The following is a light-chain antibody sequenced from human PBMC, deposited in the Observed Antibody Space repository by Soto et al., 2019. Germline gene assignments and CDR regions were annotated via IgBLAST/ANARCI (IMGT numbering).Light chain of an antibody. V-gene: IGKV2-28*01. CDR1: QSLLHSNGYNY. CDR3: MQALQTLWT. Sequence: DIVMTQSPLSLPVTPGEPASISCRSSQSLLHSNGYNYLDWYLQKPGQSPQLLIYLGSNRASGVPDRFSGSGSGTDFTLKISRVEAEEVGVYYCMQALQTLWTFGQGTKVEIK. J-gene: IGKJ1*01. CDR2: LGS.